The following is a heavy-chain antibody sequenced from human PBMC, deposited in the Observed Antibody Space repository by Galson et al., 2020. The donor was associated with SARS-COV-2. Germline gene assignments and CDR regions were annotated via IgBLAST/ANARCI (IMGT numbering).Heavy chain of an antibody. CDR1: RLTVTSNY. CDR2: IYRGGST. J-gene: IGHJ4*02. D-gene: IGHD3-22*01. V-gene: IGHV3-53*01. CDR3: AREGDISWDSSGDYYNDD. Sequence: GGSLRLFCVASRLTVTSNYMSWVSQAPGTGLEQPPLIYRGGSTSYADPVQGRINISRDNSKNTLYLQMNSLRAEDTAVYYCAREGDISWDSSGDYYNDDWGQGTLVTVSS.